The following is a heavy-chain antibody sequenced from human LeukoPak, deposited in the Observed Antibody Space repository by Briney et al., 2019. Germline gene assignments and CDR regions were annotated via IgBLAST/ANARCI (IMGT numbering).Heavy chain of an antibody. CDR1: GSTFGNYA. CDR2: IYGSGTTT. CDR3: ARAPDKYGMDV. V-gene: IGHV3-23*01. Sequence: GGSLRPSCAASGSTFGNYAMGWVRQAPGKGLGWVSSIYGSGTTTNYTDSVKGRFTISRDNSKNTLYLQMTSLRAEDTAVYYCARAPDKYGMDVWGQGTTVTVSS. J-gene: IGHJ6*02.